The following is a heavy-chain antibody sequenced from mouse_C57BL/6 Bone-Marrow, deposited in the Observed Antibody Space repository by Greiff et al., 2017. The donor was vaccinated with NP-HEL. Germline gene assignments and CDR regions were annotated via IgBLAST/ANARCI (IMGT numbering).Heavy chain of an antibody. CDR2: ISNGGGST. CDR1: GFTFSDYY. J-gene: IGHJ2*01. D-gene: IGHD1-1*01. V-gene: IGHV5-12*01. CDR3: ARQLMITTVGYYFDD. Sequence: EVQRVESGGGLVQPGGSLKLSCAASGFTFSDYYMYWVRQTPGKRLEWVAYISNGGGSTYYPDTVKGRFTISGDNARNTLYLQISRLKSEDTAMYYCARQLMITTVGYYFDDWGQGTTLTVST.